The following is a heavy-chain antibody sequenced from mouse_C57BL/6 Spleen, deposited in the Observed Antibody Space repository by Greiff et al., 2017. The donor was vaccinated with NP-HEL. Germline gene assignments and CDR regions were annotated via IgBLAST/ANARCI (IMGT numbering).Heavy chain of an antibody. CDR2: IYPGSGST. Sequence: QVQLQQPGAELVKPGASVKMSCKASGYTFTSYWITWVKQRPGQGLEWIGDIYPGSGSTNYNEKFKSKATLTVDTSSSTAYMQRSSLTSEDSAVYYCARRDDGYLHYFDYWGQGTTLTVSS. J-gene: IGHJ2*01. CDR3: ARRDDGYLHYFDY. CDR1: GYTFTSYW. V-gene: IGHV1-55*01. D-gene: IGHD2-3*01.